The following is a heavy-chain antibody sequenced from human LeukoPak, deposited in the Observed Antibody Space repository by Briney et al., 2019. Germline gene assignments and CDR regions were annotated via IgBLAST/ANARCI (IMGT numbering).Heavy chain of an antibody. CDR2: INHSGST. J-gene: IGHJ6*03. D-gene: IGHD3-3*01. CDR1: GGSISSRYYY. V-gene: IGHV4-39*07. Sequence: SETLPLTCSVSGGSISSRYYYWTWVRQPPGKGLEWIGEINHSGSTNYNPSLKSRVTISVDTSKNQFSLKLSSVTATDTAVYYCARGFGVLYYYYYYMDVWGKGTTVTVSS. CDR3: ARGFGVLYYYYYYMDV.